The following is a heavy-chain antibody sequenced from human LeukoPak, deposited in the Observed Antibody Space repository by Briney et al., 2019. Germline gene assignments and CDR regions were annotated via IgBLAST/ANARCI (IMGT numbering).Heavy chain of an antibody. CDR2: INPNSGGT. V-gene: IGHV1-2*02. CDR3: GRDTARDYYYMDV. D-gene: IGHD5-18*01. Sequence: ASVKVSCKASGYTFTDYYMHWVRQAPGQGLEWMGWINPNSGGTNYAQKFQGRVTMTRDTSISTAYMELSRLRSDDTAVYYCGRDTARDYYYMDVWGKGTTVTVSS. J-gene: IGHJ6*03. CDR1: GYTFTDYY.